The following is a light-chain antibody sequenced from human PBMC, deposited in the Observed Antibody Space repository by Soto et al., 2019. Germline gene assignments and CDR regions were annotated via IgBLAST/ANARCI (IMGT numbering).Light chain of an antibody. CDR3: QQSYSTPPWT. CDR1: QSISSY. J-gene: IGKJ1*01. Sequence: DIQMNQSPSSRSASVGDRVNITCRASQSISSYLNWYQQKPGKAPKLLSYATSSLQRGVPSRFSCSGSGTEFTLTRSSLQPEDFATYYCQQSYSTPPWTFGQGPKVEIK. CDR2: ATS. V-gene: IGKV1-39*01.